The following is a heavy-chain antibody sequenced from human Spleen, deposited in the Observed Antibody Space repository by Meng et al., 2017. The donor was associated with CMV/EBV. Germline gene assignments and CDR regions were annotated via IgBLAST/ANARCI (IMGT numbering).Heavy chain of an antibody. CDR3: AKTWRILD. D-gene: IGHD2-8*02. Sequence: GESLKISCAASGFTFSSYAMNWVRQAPGKGLEWVSAISESGGSTYYADSVKGRFTVSRDNSRNTLYLQMNSLRAEDTAVYYCAKTWRILDWGQGTLVTVSS. CDR1: GFTFSSYA. J-gene: IGHJ4*02. V-gene: IGHV3-23*01. CDR2: ISESGGST.